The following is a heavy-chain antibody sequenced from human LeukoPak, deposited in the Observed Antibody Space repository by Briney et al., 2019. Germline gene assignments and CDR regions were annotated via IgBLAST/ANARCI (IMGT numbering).Heavy chain of an antibody. V-gene: IGHV4-59*01. CDR1: GDSISSYY. Sequence: SETLSLTCTVSGDSISSYYWSWIRQPPGKGLEWIGYIHYSGNTNYNPSLKSRVTISIDTSKNQFSLKLSSVSAAETAVYYCARGGTYYYDSSGYLWGQGTLVTVSS. CDR3: ARGGTYYYDSSGYL. CDR2: IHYSGNT. D-gene: IGHD3-22*01. J-gene: IGHJ4*02.